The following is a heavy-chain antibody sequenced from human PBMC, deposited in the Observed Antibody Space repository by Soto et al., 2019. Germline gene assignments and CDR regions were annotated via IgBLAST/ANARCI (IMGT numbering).Heavy chain of an antibody. CDR2: ISPYNVNT. CDR1: GYTFRNYI. Sequence: QVQLVQSAGEVKKPGASAIVSCQASGYTFRNYIIAWLRQAPGQGLEWIGWISPYNVNTNYAREFRGRVTLTTATTTSSASLELRNLGSDDAATYYCARYCAGNACYSRHYYAMDVWGQGTTVSVSS. D-gene: IGHD2-21*02. J-gene: IGHJ6*02. V-gene: IGHV1-18*01. CDR3: ARYCAGNACYSRHYYAMDV.